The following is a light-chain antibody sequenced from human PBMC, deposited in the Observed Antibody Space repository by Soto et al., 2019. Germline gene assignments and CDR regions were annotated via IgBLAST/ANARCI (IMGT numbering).Light chain of an antibody. CDR1: QTIGSRY. Sequence: DIALTQSPGTLSLSPGERATLSCRASQTIGSRYLAWYQQKPGQRPRLLIYGASSRATGIPDRFSGSGSGTDFTLTIXRLQPEXFAXYYCQHYVSSPLTFGGGTKVEI. V-gene: IGKV3-20*01. J-gene: IGKJ4*01. CDR3: QHYVSSPLT. CDR2: GAS.